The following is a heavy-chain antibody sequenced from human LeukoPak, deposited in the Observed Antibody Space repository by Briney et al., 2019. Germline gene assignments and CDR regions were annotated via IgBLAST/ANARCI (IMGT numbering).Heavy chain of an antibody. D-gene: IGHD2-2*01. CDR2: IKQDGSEK. J-gene: IGHJ4*02. Sequence: PGGSLRLSCAASGFTFSSYWMSWVRQAPGKGLEWVANIKQDGSEKYYVDSVEGRFTISRDNAKNSLYLQMNSLRAEDTAVYYCARVPGGDIVVVPAAPDYWGQGTLVTVSS. V-gene: IGHV3-7*01. CDR1: GFTFSSYW. CDR3: ARVPGGDIVVVPAAPDY.